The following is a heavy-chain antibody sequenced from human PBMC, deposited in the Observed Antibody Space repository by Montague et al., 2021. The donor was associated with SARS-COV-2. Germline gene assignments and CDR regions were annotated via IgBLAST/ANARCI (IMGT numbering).Heavy chain of an antibody. CDR1: GDSINNYY. V-gene: IGHV4-59*01. D-gene: IGHD5-12*01. CDR2: IYYSGGAXXXPSXXX. J-gene: IGHJ4*02. CDR3: ARGSGYSGYALAY. Sequence: SETLSLTCTVSGDSINNYYWSWIRQSPGKGLEYIGNIYYSGGAXXXPSXXXNXNPSFGSRVAISLDTSKNQFSLHLSSVTTADTAVYYCARGSGYSGYALAYWGQGTLVTVSS.